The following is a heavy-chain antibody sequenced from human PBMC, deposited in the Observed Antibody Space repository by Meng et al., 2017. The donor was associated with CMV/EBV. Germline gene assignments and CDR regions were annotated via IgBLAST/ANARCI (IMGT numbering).Heavy chain of an antibody. V-gene: IGHV3-30-3*01. D-gene: IGHD6-6*01. CDR3: ARDRAIAARHFDY. J-gene: IGHJ4*02. Sequence: GGSLRLSCTVSGFIFSTYAMHWVRQAPGKGLEWVALVSYDGSNKYYADSVKGRFTISRDNSKNTLYLQMNSLRAEDTAVYYCARDRAIAARHFDYWGQGTLVTVSS. CDR1: GFIFSTYA. CDR2: VSYDGSNK.